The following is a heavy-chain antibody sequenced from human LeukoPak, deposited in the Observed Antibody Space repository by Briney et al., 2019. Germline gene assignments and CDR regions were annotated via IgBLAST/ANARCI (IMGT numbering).Heavy chain of an antibody. J-gene: IGHJ6*02. CDR2: IIPILGIA. V-gene: IGHV1-69*04. CDR3: AREGIAAAGTPIYYYYGMDV. Sequence: ASVTVSCKASGGTFSSYAISWVRQAPGQGLEWMGKIIPILGIANYAQKFQGRVTITADKSTSTAYMELSSLRSEDTAVYYCAREGIAAAGTPIYYYYGMDVWGQGTTVTVSS. D-gene: IGHD6-13*01. CDR1: GGTFSSYA.